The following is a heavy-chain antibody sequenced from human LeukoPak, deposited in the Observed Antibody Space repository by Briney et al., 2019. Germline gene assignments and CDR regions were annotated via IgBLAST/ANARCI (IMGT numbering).Heavy chain of an antibody. CDR3: ASSTGAHYYYYGMDV. V-gene: IGHV1-69*13. CDR1: GGTFSSYA. D-gene: IGHD1-26*01. CDR2: IIPIFGTA. Sequence: ASVKVSCKASGGTFSSYAMSWVRQAPGQGLEWMGGIIPIFGTANYAQKFQGRVTITADEPTSTAYTELSSLRSEDTAVYYCASSTGAHYYYYGMDVWGQGTTVTVSS. J-gene: IGHJ6*02.